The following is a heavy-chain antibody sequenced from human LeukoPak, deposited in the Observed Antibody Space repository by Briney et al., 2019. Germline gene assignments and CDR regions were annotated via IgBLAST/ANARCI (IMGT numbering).Heavy chain of an antibody. V-gene: IGHV4-31*03. CDR1: GGSISSGGYY. J-gene: IGHJ6*02. Sequence: SETLSLTCTVSGGSISSGGYYWSWIRRHPGKGLEWIGYIYYSGSTYYNPSLKSRVTISVDTSKNQFSLKLSSVTAADTAVYYCARDGYSYGGTDYYGMDVWGQGTTVTVSS. CDR2: IYYSGST. CDR3: ARDGYSYGGTDYYGMDV. D-gene: IGHD5-18*01.